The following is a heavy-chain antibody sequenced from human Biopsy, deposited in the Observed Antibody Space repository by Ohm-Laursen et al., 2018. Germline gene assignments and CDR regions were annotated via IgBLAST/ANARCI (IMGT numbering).Heavy chain of an antibody. Sequence: PSQTLSLTWAVYGESFNGYYWSWIRQTPGKGLEWIGEINHSGRTNYNPSLKSRVTISVDTSTNQFSLKVRSVTAADTAVYYCVRGVDYYDPYHYYALDVWGQGTTVTVSS. V-gene: IGHV4-34*01. CDR1: GESFNGYY. J-gene: IGHJ6*02. CDR2: INHSGRT. CDR3: VRGVDYYDPYHYYALDV. D-gene: IGHD3-22*01.